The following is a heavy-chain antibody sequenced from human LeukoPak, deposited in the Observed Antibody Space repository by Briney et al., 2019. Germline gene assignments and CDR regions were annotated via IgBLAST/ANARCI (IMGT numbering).Heavy chain of an antibody. CDR3: ARHARYYYDSSGYYLDY. D-gene: IGHD3-22*01. CDR2: IYPGDSDT. CDR1: GYSFTSYW. J-gene: IGHJ4*02. V-gene: IGHV5-51*01. Sequence: GESLKISCKGSGYSFTSYWIGWVRQMPGKGLEWMGIIYPGDSDTRYSPSFQGQVTISADKSISTAYLQWSSLKASDTAMYYCARHARYYYDSSGYYLDYWGQGTLVTVSS.